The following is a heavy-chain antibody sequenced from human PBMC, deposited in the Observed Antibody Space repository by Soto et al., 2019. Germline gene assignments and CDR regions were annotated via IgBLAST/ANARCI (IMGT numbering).Heavy chain of an antibody. Sequence: SETLYLTXTVSGLSINSGGYYWNCMAQDPGQRLEWLGYLYYSGNTYYNPSLKSRITISGDTSKNQFSLKLSSVTAADTAVYYCARDVTTRTSTYYYAMDVWGQGTTVTVSS. CDR1: GLSINSGGYY. V-gene: IGHV4-31*02. CDR3: ARDVTTRTSTYYYAMDV. D-gene: IGHD4-4*01. CDR2: LYYSGNT. J-gene: IGHJ6*02.